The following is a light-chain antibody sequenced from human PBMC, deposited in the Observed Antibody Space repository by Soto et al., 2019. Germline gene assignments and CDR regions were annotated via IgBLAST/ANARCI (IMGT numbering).Light chain of an antibody. CDR3: QQSGNT. CDR2: GTS. CDR1: QSVSSNY. J-gene: IGKJ5*01. V-gene: IGKV3-20*01. Sequence: IVLTQSPGTLSLSPGERATLSCRASQSVSSNYLAWYQQRPGQAPRLLIYGTSSRATGIPDRFSSSGSGTDFTLTISRLEPEDFAVYYCQQSGNTFGQGTRLEIK.